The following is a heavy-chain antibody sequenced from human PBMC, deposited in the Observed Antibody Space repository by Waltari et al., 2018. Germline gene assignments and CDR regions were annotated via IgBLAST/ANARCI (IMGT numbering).Heavy chain of an antibody. CDR3: ASLLTGD. D-gene: IGHD3-9*01. CDR2: IYYNGTT. Sequence: QLQVQESGPGLVKPSETLSLTCTVSGGAITTTNYYWGWIRQPPGKGLEWIGSIYYNGTTYYNPPLKSRGTISADTSKNQFSLNLNSVTAADTAVYYCASLLTGDWGQGVLVTVSS. V-gene: IGHV4-39*01. CDR1: GGAITTTNYY. J-gene: IGHJ4*02.